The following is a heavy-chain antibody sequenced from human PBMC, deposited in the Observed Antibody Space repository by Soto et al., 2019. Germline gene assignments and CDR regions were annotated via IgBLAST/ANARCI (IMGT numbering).Heavy chain of an antibody. D-gene: IGHD2-8*01. Sequence: GGSLRLSCAASGFTFSDYYMSWIRQAPGKGLEWVSYISSSGSTIYYADSVKGRFTISRDNAKNSLYLQMNSLRAEDTAVYYCARDMYCTNGVCYIDYYYYYGMDVWGQGTTVTVSS. CDR1: GFTFSDYY. CDR2: ISSSGSTI. V-gene: IGHV3-11*01. CDR3: ARDMYCTNGVCYIDYYYYYGMDV. J-gene: IGHJ6*02.